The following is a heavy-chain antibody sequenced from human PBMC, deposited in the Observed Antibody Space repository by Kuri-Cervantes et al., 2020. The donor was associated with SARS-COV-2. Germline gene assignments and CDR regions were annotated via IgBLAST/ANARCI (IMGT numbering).Heavy chain of an antibody. CDR3: ARDLPYCSRASCSRFDY. D-gene: IGHD2-2*01. Sequence: ASVKVSCKASGYTFTDYAIHWVRQAPGQRLEWMGWINAGNGDTRYSQKFRGRVTITRETSASTAYMDLSSLRSEDTALYYCARDLPYCSRASCSRFDYWGQGTLVTVSS. V-gene: IGHV1-3*01. J-gene: IGHJ4*02. CDR1: GYTFTDYA. CDR2: INAGNGDT.